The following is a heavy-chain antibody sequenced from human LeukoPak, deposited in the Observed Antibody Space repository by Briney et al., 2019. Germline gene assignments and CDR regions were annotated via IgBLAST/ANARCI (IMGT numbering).Heavy chain of an antibody. D-gene: IGHD6-13*01. V-gene: IGHV1-2*02. CDR2: INPKTGAA. CDR3: ARGAEAETSPLDY. CDR1: GYIFSDYY. Sequence: ASVKVFCKASGYIFSDYYMHWVRQAPGQGLKWLGWINPKTGAADYAQQFRGRITMTRDTSINTDYMEMKRVTSDDTAVYYCARGAEAETSPLDYWGQGTLVTVSS. J-gene: IGHJ4*02.